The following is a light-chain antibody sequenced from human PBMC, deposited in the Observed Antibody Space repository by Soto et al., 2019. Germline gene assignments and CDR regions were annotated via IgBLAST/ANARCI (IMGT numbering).Light chain of an antibody. CDR1: SSDVGAYNY. V-gene: IGLV2-14*01. CDR3: SSYTSATTYG. CDR2: DVS. J-gene: IGLJ1*01. Sequence: QSVLTQPASVSGSPGQSITIACTGTSSDVGAYNYASWYQQYPGKAPKVIIYDVSHRPAGVSNRFSGSKSGNKASLTISVRQTQDEADYYCSSYTSATTYGFGTGTKVTVL.